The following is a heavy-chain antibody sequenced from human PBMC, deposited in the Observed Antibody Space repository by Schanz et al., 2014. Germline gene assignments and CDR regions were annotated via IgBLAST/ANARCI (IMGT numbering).Heavy chain of an antibody. V-gene: IGHV3-53*01. CDR1: GFTVSSNY. J-gene: IGHJ4*02. CDR3: AKAYSSGWYDLDY. Sequence: EVQMVESGGGLVQPGGSLRLSCAASGFTVSSNYMSWVRQAPGKGLEWVSVIYSDGNTYYADSVKGRFTISRDNSKNTLYLQMNSLRAEDTAVYYCAKAYSSGWYDLDYWGQGTLVTVSS. D-gene: IGHD6-19*01. CDR2: IYSDGNT.